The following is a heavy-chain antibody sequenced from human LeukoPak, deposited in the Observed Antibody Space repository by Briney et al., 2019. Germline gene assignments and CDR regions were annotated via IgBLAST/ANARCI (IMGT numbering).Heavy chain of an antibody. CDR3: ARDAPYCSGGSCYFDY. J-gene: IGHJ4*02. CDR2: IYYSGST. CDR1: GGSISTYY. V-gene: IGHV4-59*01. Sequence: PSETLSLTCAVSGGSISTYYWNWVRQPPGKGLEWIGYIYYSGSTNYNPSLKSRVTISVDTSKNQFSLKLSSVTAADTAVYYCARDAPYCSGGSCYFDYWGQGTLVTVSS. D-gene: IGHD2-15*01.